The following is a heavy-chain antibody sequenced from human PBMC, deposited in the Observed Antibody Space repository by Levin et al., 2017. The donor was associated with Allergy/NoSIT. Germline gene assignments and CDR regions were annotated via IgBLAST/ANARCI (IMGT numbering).Heavy chain of an antibody. V-gene: IGHV3-11*03. CDR3: TRHYQSDF. Sequence: GGSLRLSCVGSGFTFSDFYMNWIRQAPGKGLEWLSYISSSSTYKNYADSVKGRFIISRDDATNSLYLQMNALRAEDTAVYYCTRHYQSDFWGQGTLVTVSS. CDR2: ISSSSTYK. D-gene: IGHD2-2*01. CDR1: GFTFSDFY. J-gene: IGHJ4*02.